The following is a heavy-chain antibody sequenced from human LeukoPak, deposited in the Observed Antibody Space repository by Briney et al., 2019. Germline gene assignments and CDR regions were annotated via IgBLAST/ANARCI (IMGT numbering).Heavy chain of an antibody. CDR2: INSDGRNT. J-gene: IGHJ4*02. D-gene: IGHD5-12*01. V-gene: IGHV3-74*01. CDR1: GFTFSSYS. CDR3: AKGYSGYESQ. Sequence: GGSLRLSCAASGFTFSSYSMNWVRQAPGKGLMWVSHINSDGRNTNYANSVKGRFTISRDNAKSMLYLQMNSLRAEDTAVYYCAKGYSGYESQWGQGTLVTVSS.